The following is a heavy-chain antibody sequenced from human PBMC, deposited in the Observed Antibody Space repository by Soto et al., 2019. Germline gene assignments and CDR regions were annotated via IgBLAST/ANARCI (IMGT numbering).Heavy chain of an antibody. CDR1: GGSISSYY. J-gene: IGHJ4*02. D-gene: IGHD1-26*01. CDR2: IYYSGST. V-gene: IGHV4-59*01. CDR3: ARRYGGNFDY. Sequence: QVQLQESGPGLVKPSETLSLTCTVSGGSISSYYWSWLRQPPGKGLEWIGYIYYSGSTNYNPSLKSRVTISVDRSKNQFSLKLISVTAADTAVYYCARRYGGNFDYWGQGTLVTVSS.